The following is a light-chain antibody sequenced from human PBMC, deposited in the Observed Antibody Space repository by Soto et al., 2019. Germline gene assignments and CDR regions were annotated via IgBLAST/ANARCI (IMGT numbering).Light chain of an antibody. CDR2: VAS. J-gene: IGKJ4*01. CDR1: QSVGTY. Sequence: DIQMTQSPSSLSASVGDRVTITCRASQSVGTYLSWYQQKQGKAPKLLINVASTLQSGVPSRFSGSGSGTDFTLAISSLQPEDCANYYCQQSSSTPQTFGGGTRVEVK. V-gene: IGKV1-39*01. CDR3: QQSSSTPQT.